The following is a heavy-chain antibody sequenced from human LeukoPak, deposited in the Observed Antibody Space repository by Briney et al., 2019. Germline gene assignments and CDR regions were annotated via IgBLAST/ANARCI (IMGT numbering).Heavy chain of an antibody. D-gene: IGHD6-6*01. Sequence: GGSLRLSCVVSRFTFSSYPMSWVRQAPGKGLEWVSGISGSGGGTTYYTDSVKGRFTISRDNPKNTLYLQMNSLRVEDTAVYYCAKDRTTAARIFDYWGQGTRVTVSS. J-gene: IGHJ4*02. CDR2: ISGSGGGTT. CDR1: RFTFSSYP. V-gene: IGHV3-23*01. CDR3: AKDRTTAARIFDY.